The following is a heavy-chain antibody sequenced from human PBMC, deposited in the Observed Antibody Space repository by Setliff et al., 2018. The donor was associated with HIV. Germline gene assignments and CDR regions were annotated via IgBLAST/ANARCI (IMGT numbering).Heavy chain of an antibody. D-gene: IGHD6-19*01. V-gene: IGHV1-69*05. J-gene: IGHJ6*03. CDR1: GYIFTSYG. Sequence: SVKVSCKASGYIFTSYGISWVRQAPGQGLEWMGGIIPMFATANYAQKFQGRVTMTRDTSTSTVYMELSSLRSEDTAVYYCARNPRIAVAGTDYYYYMDVWGKGTTVTVSS. CDR2: IIPMFATA. CDR3: ARNPRIAVAGTDYYYYMDV.